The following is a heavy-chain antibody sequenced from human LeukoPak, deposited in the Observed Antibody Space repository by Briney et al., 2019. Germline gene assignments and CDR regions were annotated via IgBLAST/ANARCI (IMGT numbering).Heavy chain of an antibody. CDR3: ARDRSPSDTAMDAFDI. V-gene: IGHV3-43*01. D-gene: IGHD5-18*01. CDR2: ISWNGDST. Sequence: GGSLRLSCAASGFTFDDYSMYWVRQAPGKGLEWVSLISWNGDSTYYADSVKGRFTISRDNAKNSLYLQMNSLRAEDTAVYYCARDRSPSDTAMDAFDIWGQGTMVTVSS. CDR1: GFTFDDYS. J-gene: IGHJ3*02.